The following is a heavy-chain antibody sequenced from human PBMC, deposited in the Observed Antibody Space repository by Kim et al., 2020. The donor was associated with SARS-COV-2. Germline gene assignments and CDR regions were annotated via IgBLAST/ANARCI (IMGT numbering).Heavy chain of an antibody. J-gene: IGHJ6*02. Sequence: GGSLRLSCAASGFTFSSYAMHWVRQAPGKGLEWVAVISYDGSNKYYADSVKGRFTISRDNSKNTLYLQMNSLRAEDTAVYYCARSLSAEYYYYGMDVWGQGTTVTVSS. CDR1: GFTFSSYA. D-gene: IGHD3-16*02. CDR3: ARSLSAEYYYYGMDV. V-gene: IGHV3-30-3*01. CDR2: ISYDGSNK.